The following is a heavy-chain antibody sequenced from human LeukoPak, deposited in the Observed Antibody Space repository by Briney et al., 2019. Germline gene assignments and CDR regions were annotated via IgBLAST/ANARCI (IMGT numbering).Heavy chain of an antibody. CDR1: GFTFSSYA. CDR3: ARDSPYYYYDSSRFNY. Sequence: GGSLRLSCAASGFTFSSYAMHWVRQAPGKGLEWVAVISYDGSNKYYADSVKGRFTISRDNSKNTLYLQMNSLRAEDTAVYYCARDSPYYYYDSSRFNYWGQGTLVTVSS. CDR2: ISYDGSNK. D-gene: IGHD3-22*01. V-gene: IGHV3-30*04. J-gene: IGHJ4*02.